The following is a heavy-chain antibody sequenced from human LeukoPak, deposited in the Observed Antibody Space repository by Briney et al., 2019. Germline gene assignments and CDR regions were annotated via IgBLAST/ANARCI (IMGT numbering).Heavy chain of an antibody. CDR3: ARGVVVVPAAMLIDY. CDR1: GFTFSNYA. Sequence: GGSLRLSCAASGFTFSNYAMSWVRQAPGKGLEWVAVISYDGSNKYYADSVKGRFTISRDNSKNTLCLQMNSLRAEDTSVYYCARGVVVVPAAMLIDYWGQGTLVTVSS. J-gene: IGHJ4*02. V-gene: IGHV3-30*04. D-gene: IGHD2-2*01. CDR2: ISYDGSNK.